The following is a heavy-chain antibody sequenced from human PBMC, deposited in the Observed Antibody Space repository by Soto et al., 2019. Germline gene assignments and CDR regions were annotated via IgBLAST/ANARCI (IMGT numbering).Heavy chain of an antibody. CDR2: ISSSSSYI. CDR3: ASPRRVDTAMVGLVY. Sequence: EVQLVESGGGLVKPGGSLRLSCAASGFTFSSYSMNWVRQAPGKGLEWVSSISSSSSYIYYADSVKGRFTISRDNAKNSLYLQMNSLRAEDTAVYYCASPRRVDTAMVGLVYWGQGTLVTVSS. J-gene: IGHJ4*02. V-gene: IGHV3-21*01. CDR1: GFTFSSYS. D-gene: IGHD5-18*01.